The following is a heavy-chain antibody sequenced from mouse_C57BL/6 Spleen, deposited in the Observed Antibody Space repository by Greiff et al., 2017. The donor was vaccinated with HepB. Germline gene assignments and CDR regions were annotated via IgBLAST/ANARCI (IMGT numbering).Heavy chain of an antibody. D-gene: IGHD1-1*01. CDR2: IYPGDGDT. CDR1: GYAFSSSW. Sequence: QVQLQQSGPELVKPGASVKISCKASGYAFSSSWMNWVKQRPGKGLEWIGRIYPGDGDTNYNGKFKGKATLTADKSSSTAYMQLSSLTSEDSAVYFCARSGYYGSSPLWYFDVWGTGTTVTVSS. CDR3: ARSGYYGSSPLWYFDV. V-gene: IGHV1-82*01. J-gene: IGHJ1*03.